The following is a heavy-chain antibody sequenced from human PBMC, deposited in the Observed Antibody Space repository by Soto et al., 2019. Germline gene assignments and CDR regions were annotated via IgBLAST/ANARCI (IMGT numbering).Heavy chain of an antibody. V-gene: IGHV3-21*01. Sequence: GGSLRLSCAASGFTFSSYSMNWVRQAPGKGLEWVSSISSSSSYIYYADSVKGRFTISRDNAKNSLYLQMNSLRAEDTAVYYCARGDTAMVSPLPGNFDYWGQGTLVTVSS. D-gene: IGHD5-18*01. CDR1: GFTFSSYS. CDR3: ARGDTAMVSPLPGNFDY. J-gene: IGHJ4*02. CDR2: ISSSSSYI.